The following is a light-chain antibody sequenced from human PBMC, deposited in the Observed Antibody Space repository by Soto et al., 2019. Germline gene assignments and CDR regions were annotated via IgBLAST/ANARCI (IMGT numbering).Light chain of an antibody. CDR2: DVN. CDR1: SSDVGGYNS. V-gene: IGLV2-11*01. CDR3: CSNAGTSTFKV. Sequence: QSALTQPRSVSGSPGQSVTISCTGTSSDVGGYNSVSWHQHHPGKAPKLIIYDVNKRPSGVPDRFSGSKSGNTASLTISGLQADDEADYYCCSNAGTSTFKVFGGGTQLTVL. J-gene: IGLJ2*01.